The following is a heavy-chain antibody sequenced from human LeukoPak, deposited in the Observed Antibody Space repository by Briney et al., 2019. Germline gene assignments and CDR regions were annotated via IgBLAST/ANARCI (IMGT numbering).Heavy chain of an antibody. Sequence: KSSETLSLTCSVSGGSIKTYYWTWIRQPPGKGLEWIGYIHYSGSTDSNPSLMGRVTISLDTSKSQFSLELRSVTAADTAVYYCVRDQAEFDSWGQGGVVTVSS. J-gene: IGHJ4*02. CDR1: GGSIKTYY. CDR2: IHYSGST. V-gene: IGHV4-59*01. CDR3: VRDQAEFDS.